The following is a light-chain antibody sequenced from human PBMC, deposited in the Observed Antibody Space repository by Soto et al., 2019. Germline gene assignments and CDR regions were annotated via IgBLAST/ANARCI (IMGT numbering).Light chain of an antibody. Sequence: QSALNQPPSMSRSPGQSVTISCTGTSSDVGTYNRVSWYQHPPGTAPKLIIYEVSSRPSGVPDSFSGSKSGNTASLTISGLQAGDEADYYCSSYTASGTYVLFGGGTKVTVL. CDR3: SSYTASGTYVL. CDR2: EVS. CDR1: SSDVGTYNR. V-gene: IGLV2-18*02. J-gene: IGLJ3*02.